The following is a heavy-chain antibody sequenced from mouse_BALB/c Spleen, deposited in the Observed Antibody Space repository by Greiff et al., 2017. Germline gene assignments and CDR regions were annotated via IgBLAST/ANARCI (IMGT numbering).Heavy chain of an antibody. CDR3: ARCGITTGYYFDD. CDR1: GFTFSSFG. CDR2: ISSGSSTI. J-gene: IGHJ2*01. Sequence: EVQGVESGGGLVQPGGSRTLSCAASGFTFSSFGMHWVRQAPEKGLEWVAYISSGSSTIYYADTVQGRFTIARDNPKNTLFLQMTSLRSEDTAMYYCARCGITTGYYFDDWGQGTTLTVAS. D-gene: IGHD2-4*01. V-gene: IGHV5-17*02.